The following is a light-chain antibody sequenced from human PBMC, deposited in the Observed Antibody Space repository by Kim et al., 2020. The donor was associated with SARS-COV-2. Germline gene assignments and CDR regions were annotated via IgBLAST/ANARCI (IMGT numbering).Light chain of an antibody. V-gene: IGKV3-15*01. J-gene: IGKJ2*03. Sequence: LSVSAGGRAPLTCRDSQNVRGNLAWYQQKPGQAPRLLIYSATNRATGVPGRFSGSGSGTEFTLTINNLQSEDFAVYYCQQFHDWYSFGQGTKLEI. CDR2: SAT. CDR1: QNVRGN. CDR3: QQFHDWYS.